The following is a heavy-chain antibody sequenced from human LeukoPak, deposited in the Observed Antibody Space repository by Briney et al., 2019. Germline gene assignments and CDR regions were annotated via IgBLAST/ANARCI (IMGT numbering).Heavy chain of an antibody. CDR2: IYYSGST. V-gene: IGHV4-39*07. CDR1: GGSISSSSYY. J-gene: IGHJ4*02. CDR3: ARDSRAGFDY. D-gene: IGHD6-13*01. Sequence: PSETLSLTCTVSGGSISSSSYYWGWIRQPPGKGLEWIGSIYYSGSTYYNPSLKSRVTLSVDTSKNQFYLKLNSVTAADTAVYYCARDSRAGFDYWGQGTLVTVSS.